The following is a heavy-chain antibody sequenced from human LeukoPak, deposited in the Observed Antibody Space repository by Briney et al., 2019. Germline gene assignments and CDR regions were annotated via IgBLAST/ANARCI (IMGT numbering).Heavy chain of an antibody. J-gene: IGHJ4*02. CDR2: IYYSGST. CDR1: GGSISSYY. D-gene: IGHD3-22*01. Sequence: PSETLSLTCTVSGGSISSYYWSWTRQPPGKGLEWIGYIYYSGSTNYNPSLKSRVTISVDTSKNQFSLKLSSVTAADTAVYYCARYYYDSSGYCFDYWGQGTLVTVSS. CDR3: ARYYYDSSGYCFDY. V-gene: IGHV4-59*01.